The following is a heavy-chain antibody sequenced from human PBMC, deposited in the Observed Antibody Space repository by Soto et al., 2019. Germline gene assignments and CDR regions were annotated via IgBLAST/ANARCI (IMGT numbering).Heavy chain of an antibody. CDR1: GFTFSSYG. J-gene: IGHJ4*02. D-gene: IGHD4-17*01. V-gene: IGHV3-33*01. Sequence: QVQLVESGGGVVQPGRSLRLSCAASGFTFSSYGMHWVRQAPGKGLEWVAVIWYDGSNKYYADSVKGRFTISRDNSENTLYLQMNSLRAEDTAVYYCARKDYGDYFDYWGQGTLVTVSS. CDR3: ARKDYGDYFDY. CDR2: IWYDGSNK.